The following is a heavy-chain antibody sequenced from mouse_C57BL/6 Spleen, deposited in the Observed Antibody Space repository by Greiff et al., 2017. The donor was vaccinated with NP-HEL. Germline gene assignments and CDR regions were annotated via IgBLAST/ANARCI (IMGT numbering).Heavy chain of an antibody. J-gene: IGHJ2*01. CDR2: IRNKANGYTT. CDR3: ARYNPDGYYVFDY. Sequence: EVQLVESGGGLVQPGGSLSLSCAASGFTFTDYYMSWVRQPPGKALEWLGFIRNKANGYTTEYSAYGKGRFTISRDNSHSFLYLQMNALRAEDSATYYCARYNPDGYYVFDYWGQGTTLTVSS. CDR1: GFTFTDYY. V-gene: IGHV7-3*01. D-gene: IGHD2-3*01.